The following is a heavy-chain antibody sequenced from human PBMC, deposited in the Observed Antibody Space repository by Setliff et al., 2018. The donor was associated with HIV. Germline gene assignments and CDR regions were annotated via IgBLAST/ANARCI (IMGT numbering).Heavy chain of an antibody. CDR3: ARSALWFGEADWYFDL. D-gene: IGHD3-10*01. CDR2: IHYGGGT. Sequence: SETLSLTCSISGGSISNYYWVWIRQSPGKGLEWIGHIHYGGGTYYNPSLESRVSISRDTSKNRFSLKLRSVTAVDTAVYYCARSALWFGEADWYFDLWGRGTLVTVSS. CDR1: GGSISNYY. J-gene: IGHJ2*01. V-gene: IGHV4-59*08.